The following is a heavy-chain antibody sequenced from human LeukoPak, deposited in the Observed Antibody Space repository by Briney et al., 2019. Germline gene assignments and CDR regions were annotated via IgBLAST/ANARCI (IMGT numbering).Heavy chain of an antibody. CDR1: GGSISSSSYY. D-gene: IGHD5-24*01. Sequence: KSSETLSLTCTVSGGSISSSSYYWGWIRQPPGKGLEWIGSIYYSGSTYYNPSLKSRVTISVDTSKNQFSLKLSSVTAADTAVYYCARQAGYNYFDYWGQGTLVTVSS. CDR3: ARQAGYNYFDY. V-gene: IGHV4-39*01. CDR2: IYYSGST. J-gene: IGHJ4*02.